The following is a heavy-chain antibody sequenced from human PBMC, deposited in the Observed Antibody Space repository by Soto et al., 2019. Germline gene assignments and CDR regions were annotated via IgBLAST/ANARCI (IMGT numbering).Heavy chain of an antibody. V-gene: IGHV1-18*01. CDR1: GYTFIGYG. J-gene: IGHJ6*02. D-gene: IGHD4-17*01. CDR2: ISTFKGDT. Sequence: QVQLVQSGVEVKKVGASAKVSCEASGYTFIGYGISWVRQAPGQGLEWMGWISTFKGDTNYAQSLQGRLSLTEDRSTNTAYMELRSLKSDDTAVYYCARDYGDYPTYYAMDIWCQGTTVAVSS. CDR3: ARDYGDYPTYYAMDI.